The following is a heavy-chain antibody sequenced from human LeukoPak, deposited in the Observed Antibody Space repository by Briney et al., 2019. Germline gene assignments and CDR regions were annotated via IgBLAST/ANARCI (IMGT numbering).Heavy chain of an antibody. Sequence: KPSETLSLTCTVSGVSFSSYYWTWIRQPAGKGLEWIGRIYSSGNTNYNPSLESRVTMSIDTSKNQFPLKLTSATAADTAVYYCARERGILRGDAFDIWGQGTMVTVSS. V-gene: IGHV4-4*07. CDR2: IYSSGNT. J-gene: IGHJ3*02. D-gene: IGHD1-26*01. CDR3: ARERGILRGDAFDI. CDR1: GVSFSSYY.